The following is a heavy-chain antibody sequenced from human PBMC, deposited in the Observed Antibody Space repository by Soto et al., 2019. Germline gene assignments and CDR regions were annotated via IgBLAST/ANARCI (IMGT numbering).Heavy chain of an antibody. J-gene: IGHJ4*02. CDR2: IYYSGST. Sequence: SETLSLTCTVSGGSISSYYWSWIRQPPGKGLEWIGYIYYSGSTNYNPSLKSRVTISVDTSKNQFSLKLSSVTAADTAVYYCARESIAAAGYFDYWGQGTLVTVSS. CDR3: ARESIAAAGYFDY. CDR1: GGSISSYY. V-gene: IGHV4-59*01. D-gene: IGHD6-13*01.